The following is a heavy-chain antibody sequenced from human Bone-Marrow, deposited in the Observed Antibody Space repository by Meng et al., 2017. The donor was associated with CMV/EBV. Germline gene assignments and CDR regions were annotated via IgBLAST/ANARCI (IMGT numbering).Heavy chain of an antibody. CDR2: ISYSGST. CDR1: GGSVSSGSYY. J-gene: IGHJ4*02. D-gene: IGHD2-15*01. CDR3: ARSPGFWSLAY. V-gene: IGHV4-61*01. Sequence: GSLRLSCTVSGGSVSSGSYYWSWIRQPPGKGLEWIGYISYSGSTNYNPALKCPVTIAVNTSKNQFSLKLSSVNAADTALYFCARSPGFWSLAYWGRGTLVTVSS.